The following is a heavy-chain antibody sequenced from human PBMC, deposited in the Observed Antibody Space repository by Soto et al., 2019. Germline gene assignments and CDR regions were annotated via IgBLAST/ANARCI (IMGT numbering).Heavy chain of an antibody. Sequence: QVQLVQSGAEVKKPGASVKVSCKASGFTLTSYRISWVRQAPGQGLEWMGWISAYNGNRNYAQNLKGRVTMTTDTSTSTAYMALRRRRSDATAVYSCARDTPPPDYWGQRTLVTVSS. CDR3: ARDTPPPDY. CDR2: ISAYNGNR. CDR1: GFTLTSYR. J-gene: IGHJ4*02. V-gene: IGHV1-18*01.